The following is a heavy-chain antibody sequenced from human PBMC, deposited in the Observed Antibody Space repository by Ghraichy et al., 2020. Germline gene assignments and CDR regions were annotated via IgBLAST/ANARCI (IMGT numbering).Heavy chain of an antibody. D-gene: IGHD3-22*01. V-gene: IGHV4-59*01. CDR2: IYYSGST. Sequence: SETLSLTCTVSGGSISSYYWSWIRQPPGKGLEWIGYIYYSGSTNYNPSLKSRVTISVDTSKNQFSLKLSSVTAADTAVYYCARGGWLSQRDAFDIWGQGTMVTVSS. CDR3: ARGGWLSQRDAFDI. J-gene: IGHJ3*02. CDR1: GGSISSYY.